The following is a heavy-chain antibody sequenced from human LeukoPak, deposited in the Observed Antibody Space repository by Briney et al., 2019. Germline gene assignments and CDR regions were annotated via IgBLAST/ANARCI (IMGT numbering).Heavy chain of an antibody. J-gene: IGHJ5*02. V-gene: IGHV3-7*01. CDR2: IKQDGSEK. D-gene: IGHD3-10*01. CDR3: ARHYYGSGSYLNWFDP. Sequence: GGSLRLSCAASGFTFSSYWMSWVRQAPGKGLEWVANIKQDGSEKYYVDSVKGRFTISRDNAKNSLYLQMNSLRAEDTAVYYCARHYYGSGSYLNWFDPWGQGTLVTVSS. CDR1: GFTFSSYW.